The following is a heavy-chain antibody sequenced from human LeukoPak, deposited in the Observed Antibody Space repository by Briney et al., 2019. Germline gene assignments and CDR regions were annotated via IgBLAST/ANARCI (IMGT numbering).Heavy chain of an antibody. Sequence: LETLSLTCTVSGVSISSYYRSWIRQPPGKGLEGIGYIYYSGTTNYNPSLKSRVIISVDTSKNQFSLKLSPVIAADTAVYYCARVGVDYSGNIIKYYFDYWGQGILVTVSS. CDR1: GVSISSYY. J-gene: IGHJ4*02. CDR2: IYYSGTT. D-gene: IGHD4-23*01. V-gene: IGHV4-59*01. CDR3: ARVGVDYSGNIIKYYFDY.